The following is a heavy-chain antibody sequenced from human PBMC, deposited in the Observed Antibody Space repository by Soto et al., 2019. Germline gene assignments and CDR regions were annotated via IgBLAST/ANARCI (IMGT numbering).Heavy chain of an antibody. CDR1: GGSMSSHY. V-gene: IGHV4-59*11. CDR2: ISYSGSS. D-gene: IGHD3-16*01. CDR3: ARADPDASVGF. Sequence: SSETLSLTCTVSGGSMSSHYWTWLRQPPGKGLEWIGYISYSGSSYYNPSLKSRVTISADTSRNQFSLRLTSVIAADTAVYFCARADPDASVGFWGQGTLVTGSS. J-gene: IGHJ4*02.